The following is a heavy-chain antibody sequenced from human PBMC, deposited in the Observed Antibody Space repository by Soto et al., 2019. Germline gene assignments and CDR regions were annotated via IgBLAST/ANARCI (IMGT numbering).Heavy chain of an antibody. Sequence: EVQLVESGGGVVRPGGSLRLSCAASGFTFDDYGMSWVRQAPGKGLEWVSGINWNGGSTGYADSVKGRFTISRDNAKNALYLQMNSLRAEDTALYYCARNTYGSGSYSWGEEYYFAYWGQGTLVTVSS. V-gene: IGHV3-20*04. J-gene: IGHJ4*02. CDR1: GFTFDDYG. D-gene: IGHD3-10*01. CDR3: ARNTYGSGSYSWGEEYYFAY. CDR2: INWNGGST.